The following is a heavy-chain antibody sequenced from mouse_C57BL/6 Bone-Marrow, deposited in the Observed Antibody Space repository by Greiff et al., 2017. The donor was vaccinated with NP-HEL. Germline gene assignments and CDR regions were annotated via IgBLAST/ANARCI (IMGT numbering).Heavy chain of an antibody. CDR1: GFTFSSYA. CDR3: TRVGSSGPYYYAMDY. Sequence: EVKLVESGEGLVKPGGSLKLSCAASGFTFSSYAMSWVRQTPEKRLEWVAYISSGGDYIYYADTVKGRFTISRDNARNTLYLQMSSLKSEDTAMYYCTRVGSSGPYYYAMDYWGQGTSVTVSS. V-gene: IGHV5-9-1*02. CDR2: ISSGGDYI. D-gene: IGHD3-2*02. J-gene: IGHJ4*01.